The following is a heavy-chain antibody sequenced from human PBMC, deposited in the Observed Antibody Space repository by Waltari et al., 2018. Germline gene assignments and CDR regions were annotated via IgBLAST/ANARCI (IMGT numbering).Heavy chain of an antibody. J-gene: IGHJ6*02. CDR3: ARDPLQSGPYYYYYGMDV. V-gene: IGHV4-34*01. CDR2: INHSGNN. CDR1: GGSFSGYY. D-gene: IGHD4-4*01. Sequence: QVQLQQWGAGLLKPSETLSLTCAVYGGSFSGYYWSWIRQPPGKGLEWIGEINHSGNNNYNPARKRRVTISVDTSKNQFSLKLSSVTAADTAVYYCARDPLQSGPYYYYYGMDVWGQGTTVTVSS.